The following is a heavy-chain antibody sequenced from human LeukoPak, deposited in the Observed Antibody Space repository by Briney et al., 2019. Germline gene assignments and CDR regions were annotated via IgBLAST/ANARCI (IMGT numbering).Heavy chain of an antibody. J-gene: IGHJ5*02. CDR1: GYTFTSYD. D-gene: IGHD3-3*01. Sequence: ASVKVSCKASGYTFTSYDINWVRQATGQGLEWMGWMNPNSGNTGYAQKFQGRVTMTRNTSISTAYMELSSLRSEDTAVYYCARDRSGDYAFWSGYYEEYWFDPWGQGTLVTVSS. CDR2: MNPNSGNT. V-gene: IGHV1-8*01. CDR3: ARDRSGDYAFWSGYYEEYWFDP.